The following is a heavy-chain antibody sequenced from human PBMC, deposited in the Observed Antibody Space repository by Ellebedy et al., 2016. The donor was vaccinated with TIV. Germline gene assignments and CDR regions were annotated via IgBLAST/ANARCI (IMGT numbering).Heavy chain of an antibody. CDR2: IDPSDCYT. CDR1: GYSFTNYW. Sequence: GESLKISCNVSGYSFTNYWISWVRQMPGKGLEWLGKIDPSDCYTRYSPSFQGHITMSTDKSISVAYLQWSSLPASDTALYYCARHLGSGGDFDYWGQGTLLTVSS. V-gene: IGHV5-10-1*01. D-gene: IGHD3-10*01. J-gene: IGHJ4*02. CDR3: ARHLGSGGDFDY.